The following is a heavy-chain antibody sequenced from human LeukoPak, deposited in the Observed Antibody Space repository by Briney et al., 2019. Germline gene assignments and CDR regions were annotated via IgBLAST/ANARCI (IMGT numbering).Heavy chain of an antibody. V-gene: IGHV4-4*09. J-gene: IGHJ4*02. CDR1: GGSSSSYY. CDR3: ARYGSNWFFYY. CDR2: ISTSGNT. Sequence: SETLSLTCTVSGGSSSSYYWSWIRQPPGQGLEWIGYISTSGNTNHNPSLESRVTISVDTSKNQFSLKLTSVTAADTAVYYCARYGSNWFFYYWGQGTLVTVSS. D-gene: IGHD6-13*01.